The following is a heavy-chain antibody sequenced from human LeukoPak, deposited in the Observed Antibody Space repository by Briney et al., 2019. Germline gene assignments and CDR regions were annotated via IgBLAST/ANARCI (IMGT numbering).Heavy chain of an antibody. CDR1: GFTFSNFP. Sequence: GGSLRLSCSASGFTFSNFPMHWVRQAPGKGLEYVSAVSSDGGSTYYADSVRGRFTISRDNSKNTLSLEMGSLRAEDTAVYYCVKAILFGSVSYYADWGQGTLVTVSS. D-gene: IGHD3-22*01. V-gene: IGHV3-64D*09. CDR2: VSSDGGST. J-gene: IGHJ4*02. CDR3: VKAILFGSVSYYAD.